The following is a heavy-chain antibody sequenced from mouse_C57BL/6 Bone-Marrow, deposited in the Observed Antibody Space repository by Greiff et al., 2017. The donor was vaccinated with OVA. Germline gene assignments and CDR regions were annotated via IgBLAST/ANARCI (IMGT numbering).Heavy chain of an antibody. CDR1: GFSLTSYG. CDR3: ASITTVAPYYYAMDY. D-gene: IGHD1-1*01. CDR2: IWRGGST. Sequence: VQLQQSGPGLVQPSQSLSITCTVSGFSLTSYGVHWVRQSPGKGLEWLGVIWRGGSTDYNAAFMSRLSITTDNSKSHVFFKMNSLQADDTAIYDCASITTVAPYYYAMDYWGQGTSVTVSS. V-gene: IGHV2-5*01. J-gene: IGHJ4*01.